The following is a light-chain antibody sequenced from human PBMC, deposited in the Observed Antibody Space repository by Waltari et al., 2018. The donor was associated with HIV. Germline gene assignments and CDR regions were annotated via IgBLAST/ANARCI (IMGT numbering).Light chain of an antibody. J-gene: IGLJ1*01. CDR3: CSYAGSSTFV. CDR1: SSDVGNYNY. V-gene: IGLV2-23*02. Sequence: QSALTQPASVSGSPGQSITISCTGTSSDVGNYNYVSWYQQHPGKAPKLLIYDVSKRPSVVSNLFSGSKSGNTASLTISGLQAEDEADYYCCSYAGSSTFVFGTGTKVTVL. CDR2: DVS.